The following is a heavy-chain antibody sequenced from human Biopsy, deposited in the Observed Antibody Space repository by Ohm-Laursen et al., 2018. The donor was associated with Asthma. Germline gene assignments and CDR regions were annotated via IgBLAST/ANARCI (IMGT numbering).Heavy chain of an antibody. Sequence: PTQTLTLTRTFSGFSLTTTGVGVAWIRQPPGKALEWLARIYWDDDKRYSSSLKSRLTITKDTSKNQVVPTMTNMDPVDTATYYCAHRLCIGGACYDAFDIWGQGTMVTVSS. CDR3: AHRLCIGGACYDAFDI. D-gene: IGHD2-8*02. J-gene: IGHJ3*02. CDR1: GFSLTTTGVG. CDR2: IYWDDDK. V-gene: IGHV2-5*02.